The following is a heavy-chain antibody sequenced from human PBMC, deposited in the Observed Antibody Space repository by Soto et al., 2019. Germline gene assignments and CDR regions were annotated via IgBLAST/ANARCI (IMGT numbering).Heavy chain of an antibody. CDR2: IIPIFGTA. Sequence: QVQLVQSGAEVKKPGSSVKVSCKASGGTFSSYAITWVRQAPGQGLEWMGGIIPIFGTANYAQKFQGRVQITADESTGTAYMELSSLRSEDTAVYYCARDRGPSSGYYPYWFDPWGQGTLVTVSS. J-gene: IGHJ5*02. CDR1: GGTFSSYA. CDR3: ARDRGPSSGYYPYWFDP. D-gene: IGHD3-22*01. V-gene: IGHV1-69*12.